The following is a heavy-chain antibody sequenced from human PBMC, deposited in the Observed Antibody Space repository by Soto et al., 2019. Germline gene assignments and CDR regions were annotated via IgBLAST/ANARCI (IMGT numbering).Heavy chain of an antibody. J-gene: IGHJ4*02. V-gene: IGHV4-4*02. CDR3: ASSGGGEDY. CDR2: IYHSGST. CDR1: GGYISSSHL. D-gene: IGHD3-16*01. Sequence: QVQLQESGPGLLRPSGTLSLSWAVSGGYISSSHLWTWVRQPPGKGLEWIGAIYHSGSTNYNPSLKSRVTISVDTSRNQFALNLSSVTAADTAVYYCASSGGGEDYWGQGILVTVSS.